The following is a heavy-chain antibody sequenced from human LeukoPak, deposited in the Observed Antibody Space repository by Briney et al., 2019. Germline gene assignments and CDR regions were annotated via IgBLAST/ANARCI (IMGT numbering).Heavy chain of an antibody. J-gene: IGHJ4*01. CDR1: GFTFSSYS. D-gene: IGHD5-18*01. CDR3: VKDKSAITKGFFDS. CDR2: ISSSSSYI. V-gene: IGHV3-21*04. Sequence: GGSLRLSCAASGFTFSSYSMNWVRQAPGKGLEWVSSISSSSSYIYYADSVKGRFTISRDNAKNSLYLEMNSLRAEDTALYYCVKDKSAITKGFFDSWGQGTLVTVSS.